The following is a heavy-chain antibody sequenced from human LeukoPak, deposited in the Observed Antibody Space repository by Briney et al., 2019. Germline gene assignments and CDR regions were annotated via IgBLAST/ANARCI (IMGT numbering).Heavy chain of an antibody. V-gene: IGHV4-34*01. CDR1: GGSFSGYY. J-gene: IGHJ4*02. CDR2: INHSGST. D-gene: IGHD5-24*01. CDR3: ARGAMRWLQLGY. Sequence: PSETLSLTCAVYGGSFSGYYWSWIRQPPGKGLEWIGEINHSGSTNYNPSLKSRVTISVDTSKNQFSLKLSSVAAADTAVYYCARGAMRWLQLGYWGQGTLVTVSS.